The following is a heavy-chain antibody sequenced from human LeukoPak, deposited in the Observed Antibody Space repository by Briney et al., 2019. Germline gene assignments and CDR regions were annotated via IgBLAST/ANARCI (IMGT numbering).Heavy chain of an antibody. CDR3: AKTRASSWFRNAEYFQH. Sequence: PGGSLRLSCAASGFTLSSYAMSWVRQAPGKGLEWVSAISGSGGSTYYADSVKGRFTISRDNSKNTLYLQMNSLRAEDTAVYYCAKTRASSWFRNAEYFQHWGQGTLVTVSS. CDR2: ISGSGGST. D-gene: IGHD6-13*01. J-gene: IGHJ1*01. V-gene: IGHV3-23*01. CDR1: GFTLSSYA.